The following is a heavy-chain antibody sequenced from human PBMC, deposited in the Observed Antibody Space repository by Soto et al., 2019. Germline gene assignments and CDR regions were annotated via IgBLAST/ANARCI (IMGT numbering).Heavy chain of an antibody. J-gene: IGHJ4*02. CDR2: ISYSGST. D-gene: IGHD1-26*01. CDR3: ARVLSGSSLFDY. CDR1: GGSIISDY. V-gene: IGHV4-59*01. Sequence: SETLSLTCTVSGGSIISDYWSWIRQPPGKGLEWIGYISYSGSTNYNPSLKSLVTISVDTSKNQFSLNLSSVTAADTAVYYCARVLSGSSLFDYWGQGTLVTVSS.